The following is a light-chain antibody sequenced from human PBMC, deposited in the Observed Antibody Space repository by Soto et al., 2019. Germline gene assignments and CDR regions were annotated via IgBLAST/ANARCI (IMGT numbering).Light chain of an antibody. CDR2: DVS. J-gene: IGLJ1*01. Sequence: QSVLTQPRSVSGSPGQSVTISCTGTSSDVGDYNSVSWYQQHPGKAPKLMIYDVSKRPSGVPDRFSGSKSGNTASLTISGLQAEDEADYYCCSYAGNDVFGTGTKLTVL. CDR1: SSDVGDYNS. V-gene: IGLV2-11*01. CDR3: CSYAGNDV.